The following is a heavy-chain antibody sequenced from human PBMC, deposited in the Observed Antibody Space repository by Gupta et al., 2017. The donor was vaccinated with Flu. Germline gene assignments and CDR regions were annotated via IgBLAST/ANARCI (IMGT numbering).Heavy chain of an antibody. CDR1: GGTFSSYT. CDR3: ARSEVLEWLSDDAFDI. Sequence: QVQLVQSGAEVQKPGSSVKLSCKASGGTFSSYTISWVRQAPGQGLEWMGRIIPILGIANYAQKFQGRVTITADKSTSTAYMELSSLRSEDTAVYYCARSEVLEWLSDDAFDIWGQGTMVTVSS. V-gene: IGHV1-69*02. D-gene: IGHD3-3*01. CDR2: IIPILGIA. J-gene: IGHJ3*02.